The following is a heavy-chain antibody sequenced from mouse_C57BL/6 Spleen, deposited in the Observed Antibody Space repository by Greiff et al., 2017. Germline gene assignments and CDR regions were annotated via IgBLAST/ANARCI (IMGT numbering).Heavy chain of an antibody. CDR3: TRNWAG. D-gene: IGHD4-1*01. V-gene: IGHV1-15*01. J-gene: IGHJ2*03. Sequence: VHVKQSGAELVRPGASVTLSCKASGYTFTDYGMHWVQQTPVHGLEWIGDIVPETGGTAYNQKFKGRAILTANKSYSTAYMERRSLTSEDSAVYYWTRNWAGWGQWASQTVAS. CDR1: GYTFTDYG. CDR2: IVPETGGT.